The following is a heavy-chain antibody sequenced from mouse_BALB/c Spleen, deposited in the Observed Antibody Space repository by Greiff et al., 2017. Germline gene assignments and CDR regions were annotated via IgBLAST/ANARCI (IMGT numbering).Heavy chain of an antibody. CDR1: GYTFTDYN. CDR3: ARCYAGPYAMDD. J-gene: IGHJ4*01. D-gene: IGHD2-12*01. V-gene: IGHV1-18*01. Sequence: EVQLQQSGPELVKPGASVKIPCKASGYTFTDYNMDWVKQSHGKSLEWIGDINPNNGGTIYNQKFKGKATLTVDKSSSTAYMELRSLTSEDTAVYYCARCYAGPYAMDDWGQGTSVTVSS. CDR2: INPNNGGT.